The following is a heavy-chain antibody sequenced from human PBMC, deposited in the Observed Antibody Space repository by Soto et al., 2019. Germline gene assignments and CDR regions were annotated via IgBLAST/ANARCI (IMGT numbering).Heavy chain of an antibody. CDR1: GNIFYSLG. Sequence: VRLVQSGPEVQKPGAAAKVSCKSAGNIFYSLGITGVPPPPGQELEWLGWISASNGETHSCQRLQGRVSLTIDVATSTAYMELRSLKSDDTAVSYCARDLEESGDVWTGVGIHWGQGTRVTVSS. D-gene: IGHD3-3*01. CDR2: ISASNGET. V-gene: IGHV1-18*01. CDR3: ARDLEESGDVWTGVGIH. J-gene: IGHJ4*02.